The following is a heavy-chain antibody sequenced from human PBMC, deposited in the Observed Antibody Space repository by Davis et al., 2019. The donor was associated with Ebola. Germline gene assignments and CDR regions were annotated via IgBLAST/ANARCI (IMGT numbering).Heavy chain of an antibody. V-gene: IGHV4-34*01. Sequence: MPSETLSLTCAVYGGSFSGYYWSWIRQPPGKGLEWIGEINHSGGTNYNPSLKSRVTISVDTSKNQFSLKLSSVTAADTAVYYCARGPDIVVVVAATNFDYWGQGTLVTVSS. CDR1: GGSFSGYY. CDR2: INHSGGT. J-gene: IGHJ4*02. D-gene: IGHD2-15*01. CDR3: ARGPDIVVVVAATNFDY.